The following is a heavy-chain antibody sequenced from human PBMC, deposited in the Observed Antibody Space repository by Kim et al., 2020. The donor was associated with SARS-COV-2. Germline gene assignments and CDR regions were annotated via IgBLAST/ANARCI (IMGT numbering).Heavy chain of an antibody. J-gene: IGHJ4*02. D-gene: IGHD3-9*01. CDR2: IDPSDSYT. CDR3: ARQGMTYGVLTGYIDY. V-gene: IGHV5-10-1*01. CDR1: GYSFTSYW. Sequence: GESLKISCKGSGYSFTSYWISWVRQMPGKGLEWMGRIDPSDSYTNYSPSFQGHVTISADKSISTAYLQWSSLKASDTAMYYCARQGMTYGVLTGYIDYWGQGTLVTVSS.